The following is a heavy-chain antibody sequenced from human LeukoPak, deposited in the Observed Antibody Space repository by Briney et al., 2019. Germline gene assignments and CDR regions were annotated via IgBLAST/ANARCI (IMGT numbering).Heavy chain of an antibody. CDR1: GFTFSSYG. CDR3: AKAAAGTYFDY. J-gene: IGHJ4*02. Sequence: GGSLRLSCAASGFTFSSYGMHWVRRAPGKGLEWVAVIWYDGSNKYYADSVKGRFTISRDNSKNTLYLQMNSLRAEDTAVYYCAKAAAGTYFDYWGQGTLVTVSS. D-gene: IGHD6-13*01. CDR2: IWYDGSNK. V-gene: IGHV3-33*06.